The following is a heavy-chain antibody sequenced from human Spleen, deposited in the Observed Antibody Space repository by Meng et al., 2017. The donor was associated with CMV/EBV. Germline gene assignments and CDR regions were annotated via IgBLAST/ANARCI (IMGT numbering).Heavy chain of an antibody. CDR2: ISWNSGSI. D-gene: IGHD1-14*01. Sequence: SLKISCAASGFTFDDYAMHWVRQAPGKGLEWVSGISWNSGSIGYADSVKGRFIISRDNAKNSLYLQMNSLRAEDTALYYCAKAPGPYYYYGMDVWGQGTTVTVSS. V-gene: IGHV3-9*01. CDR1: GFTFDDYA. CDR3: AKAPGPYYYYGMDV. J-gene: IGHJ6*02.